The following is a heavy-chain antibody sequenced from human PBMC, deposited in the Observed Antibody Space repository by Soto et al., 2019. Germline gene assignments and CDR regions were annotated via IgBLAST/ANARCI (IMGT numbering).Heavy chain of an antibody. J-gene: IGHJ4*02. CDR3: ARHRFNYYDDTVYYYFDY. CDR2: ISGHNGNT. CDR1: GYSFTSYG. V-gene: IGHV1-18*04. D-gene: IGHD3-22*01. Sequence: ASVKVSCKASGYSFTSYGISWVRQAPGQGPEWMGWISGHNGNTNHPQSLQGRVTMTTDTSRNTAYMELRSLRSDDTAVYYCARHRFNYYDDTVYYYFDYWGQGTLVTVSA.